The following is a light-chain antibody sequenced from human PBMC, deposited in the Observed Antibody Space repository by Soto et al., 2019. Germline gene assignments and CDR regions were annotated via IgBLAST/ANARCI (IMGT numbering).Light chain of an antibody. CDR2: DVS. J-gene: IGKJ1*01. V-gene: IGKV1-5*01. CDR1: QSISSW. CDR3: QQYNSYSPWT. Sequence: DIQITQSPSTLSASVGDRVTITCRASQSISSWLAWYQQKPGKAPKLLIYDVSNLESGVPSRFSGSGSGTEFTLTISSLQPDDFATYYCQQYNSYSPWTFGQGTKVDIK.